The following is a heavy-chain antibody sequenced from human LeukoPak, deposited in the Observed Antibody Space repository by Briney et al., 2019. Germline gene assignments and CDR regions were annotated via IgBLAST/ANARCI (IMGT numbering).Heavy chain of an antibody. CDR3: ASLYSSGRKGVYYFDY. D-gene: IGHD6-19*01. Sequence: SQTLSLTCTVSGGSISSGGYYWSWIRQHPRKGLEWIGYIYYSGSTYYNPSLKSRVTISVDTSKNQFSLKLSSVTAADTAVYYCASLYSSGRKGVYYFDYWGQGTLVTVSS. J-gene: IGHJ4*02. CDR2: IYYSGST. CDR1: GGSISSGGYY. V-gene: IGHV4-31*03.